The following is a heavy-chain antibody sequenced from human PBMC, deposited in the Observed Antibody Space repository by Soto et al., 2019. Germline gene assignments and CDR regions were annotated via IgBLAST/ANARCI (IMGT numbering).Heavy chain of an antibody. CDR2: INPNSGGT. J-gene: IGHJ4*02. Sequence: ASVKVSCKASGYTFTGYYMHWVRQAPGQGLEWMGWINPNSGGTNYAQKFQGWVTMTRDTSISTAYMELSRLRSDDTAGYYCARARGAGDPFHDYWGQGTLVTVSS. CDR3: ARARGAGDPFHDY. V-gene: IGHV1-2*04. CDR1: GYTFTGYY. D-gene: IGHD1-26*01.